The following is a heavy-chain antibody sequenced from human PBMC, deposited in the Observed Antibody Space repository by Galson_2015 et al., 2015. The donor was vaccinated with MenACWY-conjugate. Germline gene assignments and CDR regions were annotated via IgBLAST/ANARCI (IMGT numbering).Heavy chain of an antibody. J-gene: IGHJ6*03. CDR1: GFTFRQYA. V-gene: IGHV3-23*01. CDR3: AKDVYMDV. Sequence: SLRLSCAVSGFTFRQYAMSWVRQAPGTGLEWVAIISDSGAATHYIDSVKGWFTISRDNSKNTLYLQMSRLRAEDTALYYCAKDVYMDVWGKGTTVSVSS. CDR2: ISDSGAAT.